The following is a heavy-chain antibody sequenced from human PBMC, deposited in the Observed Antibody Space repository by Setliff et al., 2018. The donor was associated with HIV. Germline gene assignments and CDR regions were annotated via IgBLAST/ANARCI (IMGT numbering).Heavy chain of an antibody. CDR3: ARHSPSDY. Sequence: SETLSLTCTVSGDSISTDYWTCIRQPPGKGLEWIGYIYNSSSTSYNPSLKSRVTISVDTSKNQFSLKLSSVTAADTAVYYCARHSPSDYWGQGTLVTVSS. CDR2: IYNSSST. V-gene: IGHV4-59*08. CDR1: GDSISTDY. J-gene: IGHJ4*02.